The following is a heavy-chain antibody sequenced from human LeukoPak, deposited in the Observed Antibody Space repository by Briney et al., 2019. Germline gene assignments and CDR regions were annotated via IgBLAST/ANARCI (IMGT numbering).Heavy chain of an antibody. J-gene: IGHJ6*03. CDR3: AKDFREFDYYMDV. V-gene: IGHV3-30*18. CDR2: ISYDGSNK. CDR1: GFTFSSYG. D-gene: IGHD3-10*01. Sequence: GGSLRLSCAASGFTFSSYGKHWVRQAPGKGLERVAVISYDGSNKYYADSVKGRFTISRDNSKNTLYLQMNSLRAEDTAVYYCAKDFREFDYYMDVWGKGTTVTVSS.